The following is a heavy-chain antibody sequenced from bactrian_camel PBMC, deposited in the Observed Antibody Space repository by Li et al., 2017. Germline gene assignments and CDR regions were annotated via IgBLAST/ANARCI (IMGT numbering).Heavy chain of an antibody. CDR1: AYFYSRRC. CDR2: YTGGGSI. V-gene: IGHV3S53*01. J-gene: IGHJ4*01. D-gene: IGHD6*01. Sequence: HVQLVESGGGLVQPGGSLRLSCAASAYFYSRRCMGWFRQAPGKEREGVAQLYTGGGSIQYVDSVKGRFTISQDNAKSTVYLQMNSLKPEDTAMYYCVKDGGMWSFGDWGQGTQVTVS. CDR3: VKDGGMWSFGD.